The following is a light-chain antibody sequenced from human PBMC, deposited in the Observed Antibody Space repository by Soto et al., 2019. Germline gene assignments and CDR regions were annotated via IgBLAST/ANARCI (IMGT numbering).Light chain of an antibody. CDR3: SSYAGSNTVL. V-gene: IGLV2-8*01. CDR1: SSDVGDYKS. CDR2: EVN. Sequence: QSVLTQPPSASGSPGQSVTISCTGTSSDVGDYKSVSWYQQHPGKAPKLIIYEVNKRPSGVPDRFSGSKSGNTASLTVSGLQAEDEADYYCSSYAGSNTVLFGGGTKVTVL. J-gene: IGLJ3*02.